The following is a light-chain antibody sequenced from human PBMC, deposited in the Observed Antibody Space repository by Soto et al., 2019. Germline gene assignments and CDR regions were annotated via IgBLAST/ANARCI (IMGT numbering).Light chain of an antibody. CDR3: QQRSNWPPIT. V-gene: IGKV3-11*01. CDR2: DAS. Sequence: EIVLTQSPATLSLSPGERATLSCRASQSVSRYLAWYQQKPGQAPRLLIYDASNRATGIPARFSGSGSGTDFTLTISSLEPEDFAVYYFQQRSNWPPITFGKGTRLEIK. CDR1: QSVSRY. J-gene: IGKJ5*01.